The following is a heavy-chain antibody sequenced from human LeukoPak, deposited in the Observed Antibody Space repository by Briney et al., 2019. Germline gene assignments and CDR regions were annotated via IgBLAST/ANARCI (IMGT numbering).Heavy chain of an antibody. D-gene: IGHD2-15*01. CDR2: IIPILGTA. V-gene: IGHV1-69*13. CDR3: ARDETGYCSGGSCDNWFDP. CDR1: GGTFSSYA. J-gene: IGHJ5*02. Sequence: SVKVSCKASGGTFSSYAISWVRQAPGQGLEWMGGIIPILGTANYAQKFQGRVTITADESTSTAYMELSSLRSEDTAVYYCARDETGYCSGGSCDNWFDPWGQGTLVTVSS.